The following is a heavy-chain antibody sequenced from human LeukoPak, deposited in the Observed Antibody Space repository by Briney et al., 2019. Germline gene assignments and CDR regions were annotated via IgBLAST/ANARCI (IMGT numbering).Heavy chain of an antibody. Sequence: GESLKISCKGSGYSFTSYWIGWVRPMPGKGLEWMGIIYPGDSDTRYSPSFQGQVTISADKSISTAYLQWSSLKASDTAMYYCARHAPYGDYVGGRDYWGQGTLVTVSA. J-gene: IGHJ4*02. V-gene: IGHV5-51*01. CDR1: GYSFTSYW. D-gene: IGHD4-17*01. CDR2: IYPGDSDT. CDR3: ARHAPYGDYVGGRDY.